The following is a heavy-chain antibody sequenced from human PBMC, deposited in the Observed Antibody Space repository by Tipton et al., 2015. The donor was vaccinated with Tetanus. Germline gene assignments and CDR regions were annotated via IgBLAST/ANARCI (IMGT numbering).Heavy chain of an antibody. J-gene: IGHJ4*02. D-gene: IGHD3-22*01. Sequence: QVQLVQSGAEVKKPGASVKVSCKASGYTFTGYYMHWVRQAPGQGLEWMGWINPNSGGTNYAQKFQGRVTMTRDTSISTAYMELSRLRSDDTAVYYCARDSRWADYYDSSGYFDYWGQGTLVTVSS. V-gene: IGHV1-2*02. CDR3: ARDSRWADYYDSSGYFDY. CDR1: GYTFTGYY. CDR2: INPNSGGT.